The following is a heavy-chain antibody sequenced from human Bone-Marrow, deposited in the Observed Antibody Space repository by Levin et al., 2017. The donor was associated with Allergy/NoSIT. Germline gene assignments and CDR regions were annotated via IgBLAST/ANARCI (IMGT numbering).Heavy chain of an antibody. Sequence: GGSLRLSCKVTGDSLSELPMHWVRQAPGTGLEWVGGFDPEDGETIYAQKFQGRVTMTEDTSTDTAYMELNSLRSEDTAVYYCATGNSGWSTYGYWRQGALVTVSS. CDR3: ATGNSGWSTYGY. CDR1: GDSLSELP. D-gene: IGHD6-19*01. J-gene: IGHJ4*02. CDR2: FDPEDGET. V-gene: IGHV1-24*01.